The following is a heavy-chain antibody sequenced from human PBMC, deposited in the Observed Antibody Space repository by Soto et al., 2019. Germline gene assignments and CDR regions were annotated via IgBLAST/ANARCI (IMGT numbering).Heavy chain of an antibody. Sequence: QVQLVQSGAEVKKPGSSVQVSCKASGGTFSTYTFSWVRQAPGQGLEWMGRIIPILDITNYAQKFQGRVTITADKSTSTAYMELNSLRSEDTAIYYCARDNGTSGTTASGAYWGQGTLVTVSS. CDR3: ARDNGTSGTTASGAY. D-gene: IGHD1-1*01. V-gene: IGHV1-69*08. CDR1: GGTFSTYT. CDR2: IIPILDIT. J-gene: IGHJ4*02.